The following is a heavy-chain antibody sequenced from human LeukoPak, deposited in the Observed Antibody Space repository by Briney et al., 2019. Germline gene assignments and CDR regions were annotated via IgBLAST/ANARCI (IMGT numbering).Heavy chain of an antibody. CDR3: AKGRVATKRAEYFQH. V-gene: IGHV3-23*01. CDR1: GFTFSSYE. D-gene: IGHD1-26*01. CDR2: ISGSGGST. J-gene: IGHJ1*01. Sequence: GGSLRLSCAASGFTFSSYEMNWVRQAPGKGLEWVSAISGSGGSTYYADSVKGRFTISRDNSKNTLYLQMNSLRAEDTAVYYCAKGRVATKRAEYFQHWGQGTLVTVSS.